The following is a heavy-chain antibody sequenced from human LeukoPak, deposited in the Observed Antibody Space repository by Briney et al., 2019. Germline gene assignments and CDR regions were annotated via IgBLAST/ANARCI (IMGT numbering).Heavy chain of an antibody. D-gene: IGHD3-10*01. V-gene: IGHV4-4*07. Sequence: KPSETLSLTCTVSGGSISSYYFSWIRQPAGKGREWIGRIYTSGSTNYNPSLKSRVTMSVDTSKNQFSLKLSSVTAADTAVYYCARHGPYDGSLTTPFDYWGQETLVTVSS. CDR1: GGSISSYY. CDR2: IYTSGST. CDR3: ARHGPYDGSLTTPFDY. J-gene: IGHJ4*02.